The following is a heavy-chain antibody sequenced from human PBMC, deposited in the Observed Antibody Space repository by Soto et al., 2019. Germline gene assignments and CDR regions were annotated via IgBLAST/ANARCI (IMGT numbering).Heavy chain of an antibody. CDR1: GFTFSKAW. Sequence: PGGSLRLSCAASGFTFSKAWMSWVRQAPRKGLEWVGHIKSKIDGGATDYAAPVKGRFSISRDGSKNTLYLQMNNLETEDTALYYCTTERRYYYDSGGYWGQGTLLTVSS. V-gene: IGHV3-15*01. CDR2: IKSKIDGGAT. CDR3: TTERRYYYDSGGY. D-gene: IGHD3-22*01. J-gene: IGHJ4*02.